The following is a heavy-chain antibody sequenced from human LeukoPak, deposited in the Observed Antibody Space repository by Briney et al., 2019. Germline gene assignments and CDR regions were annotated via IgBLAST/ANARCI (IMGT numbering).Heavy chain of an antibody. CDR3: AKSHLDYDFWSASYYFDY. D-gene: IGHD3-3*01. V-gene: IGHV4-59*01. CDR2: IYDSGST. Sequence: PSETLSLTCTVSGGSISSYYWSWIRQPPGKGLEWIGYIYDSGSTNSNPSLKSRVTISVDTSKNQFSLKLSSVTAADTAVYYCAKSHLDYDFWSASYYFDYWGQGTLVTVSS. CDR1: GGSISSYY. J-gene: IGHJ4*02.